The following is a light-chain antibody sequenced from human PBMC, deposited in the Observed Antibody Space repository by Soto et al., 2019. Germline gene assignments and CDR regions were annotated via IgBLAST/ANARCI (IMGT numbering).Light chain of an antibody. CDR1: NIGSKN. CDR3: QVWDVSSDRRV. J-gene: IGLJ1*01. V-gene: IGLV3-21*02. CDR2: DDT. Sequence: SYYLTQAPSVSVAPGQTARISCCANNIGSKNVHWSQQKPGQAPVLVVYDDTERPSGIPAGFSGSNSGNTASLTISRVEAGDEGDDLCQVWDVSSDRRVFGTGTKVTVL.